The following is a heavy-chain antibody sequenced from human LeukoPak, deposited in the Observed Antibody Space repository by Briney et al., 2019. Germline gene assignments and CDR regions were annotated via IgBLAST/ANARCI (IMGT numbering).Heavy chain of an antibody. D-gene: IGHD3-10*01. J-gene: IGHJ3*02. Sequence: QTGGSLRLSCAASGFTFSSYGMHWVRQAPGKGLEWVAVISYDGSNKYYADSVKGRFTISRDNAKNSLHLQMNSLRAEDTAVYYCARDTHYYGSGSPAFDIWGQGTMVTVSS. V-gene: IGHV3-30*03. CDR3: ARDTHYYGSGSPAFDI. CDR1: GFTFSSYG. CDR2: ISYDGSNK.